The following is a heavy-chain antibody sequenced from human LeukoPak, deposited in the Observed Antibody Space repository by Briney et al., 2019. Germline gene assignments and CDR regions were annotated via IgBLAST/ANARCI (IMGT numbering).Heavy chain of an antibody. Sequence: GGSLRLSCAASGFTFSSYSMNWVRQAPGKGLEWVSYISSSSSTIYYADSVKGRFTISRDNAKNSLYLQMNSMRDEDTAVYYCARENYYDSSGYYWGQGTLVTVSS. CDR1: GFTFSSYS. J-gene: IGHJ4*02. CDR2: ISSSSSTI. CDR3: ARENYYDSSGYY. V-gene: IGHV3-48*02. D-gene: IGHD3-22*01.